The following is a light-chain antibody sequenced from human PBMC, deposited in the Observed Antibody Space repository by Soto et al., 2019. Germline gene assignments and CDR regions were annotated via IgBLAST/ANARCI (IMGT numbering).Light chain of an antibody. J-gene: IGLJ2*01. CDR2: EVT. V-gene: IGLV2-14*02. CDR3: CSYTTSSTVI. CDR1: SSDIGSYKL. Sequence: QSALTQPASVSGSPGQSITISCTGTSSDIGSYKLVSWYQQHPGKAPKLLIYEVTYRPSGVSNRFSGSKSGNTASLTISGLQAEDEADYYCCSYTTSSTVIFGGGTKVTVL.